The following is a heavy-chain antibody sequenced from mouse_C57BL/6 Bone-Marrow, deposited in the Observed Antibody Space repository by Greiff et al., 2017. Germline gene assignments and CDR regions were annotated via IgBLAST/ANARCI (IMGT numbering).Heavy chain of an antibody. Sequence: QVQLQQPGAELVKPGASVKLSCKASGYTFTSYWMHWVKQRPGRGLEWIGRIDPNSGGTKYNEKFKSKATLTVDKPSSTAYMQLSSLTSEDSAVYYCARDHITTVGAGGFAYWGQGTLVTVSA. CDR3: ARDHITTVGAGGFAY. CDR2: IDPNSGGT. CDR1: GYTFTSYW. V-gene: IGHV1-72*01. D-gene: IGHD1-1*01. J-gene: IGHJ3*01.